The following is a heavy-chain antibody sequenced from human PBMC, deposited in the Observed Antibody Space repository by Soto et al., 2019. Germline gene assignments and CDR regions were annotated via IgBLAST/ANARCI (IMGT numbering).Heavy chain of an antibody. CDR2: ISGSGGST. CDR1: GXTFSSYS. CDR3: AKDPRADYYDSSYSGYFDL. V-gene: IGHV3-23*01. J-gene: IGHJ2*01. D-gene: IGHD3-22*01. Sequence: GSLRLSCAASGXTFSSYSMSWVRQAPGKGLEWVSAISGSGGSTYYADSVNGRFTTSIDNSKNTLYMQMNRLRAEDTAVYYCAKDPRADYYDSSYSGYFDLWGRGTLGTVSS.